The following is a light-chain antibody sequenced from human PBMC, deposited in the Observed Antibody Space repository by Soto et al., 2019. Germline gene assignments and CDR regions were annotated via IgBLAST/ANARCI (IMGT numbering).Light chain of an antibody. CDR2: DVN. V-gene: IGLV2-14*03. Sequence: QSALTQPASVSGSPGQSFTISCTGTSSNIGASNFVSWYQQHPGKAPKLMLYDVNIRPSGVSNRFSGSKSGNTASLAISGLQAEDEADYYCTAWTTSTTMIFGGGTKVTVL. CDR3: TAWTTSTTMI. CDR1: SSNIGASNF. J-gene: IGLJ2*01.